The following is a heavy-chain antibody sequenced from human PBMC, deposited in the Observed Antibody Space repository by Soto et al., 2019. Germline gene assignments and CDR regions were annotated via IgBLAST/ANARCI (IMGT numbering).Heavy chain of an antibody. J-gene: IGHJ4*02. V-gene: IGHV3-23*01. D-gene: IGHD3-3*02. Sequence: GLLRLSDATGGLSFSSGVMSWVRQAPGRGLEWVSSSSGSGARTFYGGSVKGRITISTDDSMNRLYLQVNSLSVEDTALYSGAKAAYADHISFESWGQGTMVTVSS. CDR3: AKAAYADHISFES. CDR2: SSGSGART. CDR1: GLSFSSGV.